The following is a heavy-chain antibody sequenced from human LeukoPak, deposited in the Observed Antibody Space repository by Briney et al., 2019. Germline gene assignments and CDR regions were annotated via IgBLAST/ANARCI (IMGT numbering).Heavy chain of an antibody. J-gene: IGHJ6*02. CDR1: GFTFSSYA. D-gene: IGHD2-15*01. V-gene: IGHV3-30-3*01. Sequence: PGRSLRLSCAASGFTFSSYAMHWVRQAPGKGLEWVAVISYDGSNKYYADSVKGRFTISRDNSKNTLYLQMNSLRAEDTAVYYCARDHSGYCSGGSCYGRAYHYYGMDVWGQGTTVTVSS. CDR2: ISYDGSNK. CDR3: ARDHSGYCSGGSCYGRAYHYYGMDV.